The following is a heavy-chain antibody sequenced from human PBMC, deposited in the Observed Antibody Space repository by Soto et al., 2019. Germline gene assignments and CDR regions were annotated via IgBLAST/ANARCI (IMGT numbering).Heavy chain of an antibody. V-gene: IGHV1-69*01. J-gene: IGHJ6*02. D-gene: IGHD2-2*01. CDR3: ARTERSSQPINYYYYGMDV. CDR1: GGTFSSYA. CDR2: IIPIFGTA. Sequence: QVQLVQSGAEVKKPGSSVKVSCKASGGTFSSYAISWVRQAPGQGLEWMGGIIPIFGTANYAQKFQGRVTITADESTSTAYMELSSLRSEDTAVYYCARTERSSQPINYYYYGMDVWGQGTTVTVSS.